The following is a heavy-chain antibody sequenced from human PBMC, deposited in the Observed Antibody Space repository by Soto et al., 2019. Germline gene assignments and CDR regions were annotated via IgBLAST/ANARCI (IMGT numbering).Heavy chain of an antibody. V-gene: IGHV3-30-3*01. CDR2: ISYDGSNK. Sequence: QVQLVESGGGVVQPGRSLRLSCAASGFTFSSYAMHWVRQAPGKGLEWVAVISYDGSNKYYADSVKGRFTISRDNSKNTXSLQMNSLRAEDTAVYYCARDWGYDSNNYYYYGMDVWGQGTTVTVSS. CDR3: ARDWGYDSNNYYYYGMDV. CDR1: GFTFSSYA. J-gene: IGHJ6*02. D-gene: IGHD3-22*01.